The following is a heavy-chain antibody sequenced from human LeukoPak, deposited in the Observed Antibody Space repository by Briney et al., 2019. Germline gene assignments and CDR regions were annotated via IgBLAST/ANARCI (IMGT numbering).Heavy chain of an antibody. Sequence: SETLSLTCTVSGGSISNYYWSWIRQPPGKGLEWIGYIYYSGSTNYNPSLKSGVTISVDTSKNQFSLKLSSVTAADTAVYYCARFRADPNAFDIWGQGTMVTVSS. CDR1: GGSISNYY. J-gene: IGHJ3*02. CDR3: ARFRADPNAFDI. V-gene: IGHV4-59*08. CDR2: IYYSGST.